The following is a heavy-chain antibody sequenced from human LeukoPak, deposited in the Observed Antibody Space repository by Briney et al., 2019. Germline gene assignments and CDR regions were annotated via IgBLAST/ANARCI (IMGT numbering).Heavy chain of an antibody. J-gene: IGHJ5*02. Sequence: GASVTVSCTASGYTFISYGISWVRHAPGQGLEWMGWISGYNGNTNYAQKFQGRVTMTTDTSTSTAYLELRRLRSDDTAIYYCARTYCSSTSCYLYNWFDPWGQGTLVTVSS. D-gene: IGHD2-2*01. CDR2: ISGYNGNT. CDR1: GYTFISYG. V-gene: IGHV1-18*01. CDR3: ARTYCSSTSCYLYNWFDP.